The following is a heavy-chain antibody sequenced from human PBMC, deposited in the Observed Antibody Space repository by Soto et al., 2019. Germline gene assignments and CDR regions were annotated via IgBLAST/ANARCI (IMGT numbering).Heavy chain of an antibody. Sequence: EVQLVESGGGLVQPGGSLRLSCAASGFTFSSYDMNWVRQAPRKGLEWVSYISSSTSTTYYADSVKGRFTISRDNAKNSLYLQMNRLRDEDTAVYYCARDNLILSAWGQGTTVTVSS. D-gene: IGHD2-8*01. V-gene: IGHV3-48*02. CDR2: ISSSTSTT. CDR3: ARDNLILSA. CDR1: GFTFSSYD. J-gene: IGHJ6*02.